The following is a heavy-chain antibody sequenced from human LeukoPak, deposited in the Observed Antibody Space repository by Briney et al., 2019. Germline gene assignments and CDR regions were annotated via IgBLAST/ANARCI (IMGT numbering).Heavy chain of an antibody. CDR3: LKDLRGRGDY. V-gene: IGHV3-64D*06. Sequence: GGSLRLSCSVSGFTFSSYAMHWVRQAPGKGLQYVSSVTNDGGTTYYADSVKGRFTISRDNSKNTLYLQMSSLRVEDTAVYCCLKDLRGRGDYWGQGTLVTVSS. CDR1: GFTFSSYA. D-gene: IGHD3-10*01. J-gene: IGHJ4*02. CDR2: VTNDGGTT.